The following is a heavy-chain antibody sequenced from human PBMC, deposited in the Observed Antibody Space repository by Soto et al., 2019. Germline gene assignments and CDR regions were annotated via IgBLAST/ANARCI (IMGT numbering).Heavy chain of an antibody. V-gene: IGHV1-69*13. CDR2: LIPKFGTP. CDR3: ARGSRFGLALARYYYYYGLDI. Sequence: GASVKVSCKASGGTFSAYAISWVRQAPGQGLEWMGGLIPKFGTPNYAQKFQGRVTITADESTSTAYMELSSLRSEDTAVYYCARGSRFGLALARYYYYYGLDIWGQGTTVTVSS. CDR1: GGTFSAYA. J-gene: IGHJ6*02. D-gene: IGHD6-19*01.